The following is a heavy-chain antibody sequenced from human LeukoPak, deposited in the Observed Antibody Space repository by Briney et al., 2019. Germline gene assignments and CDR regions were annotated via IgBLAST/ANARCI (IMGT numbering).Heavy chain of an antibody. V-gene: IGHV3-30-3*01. CDR2: ISYDGNNK. Sequence: QSGGSLRLSCAASGFTFNSYAMHWVRQVLGKGLEWVAIISYDGNNKYYADSVKGRFTISRDNSKNTLYLQMNSLRAEDTAVYYCARDKEGDWGQGTLVTVSS. CDR1: GFTFNSYA. J-gene: IGHJ4*02. CDR3: ARDKEGD.